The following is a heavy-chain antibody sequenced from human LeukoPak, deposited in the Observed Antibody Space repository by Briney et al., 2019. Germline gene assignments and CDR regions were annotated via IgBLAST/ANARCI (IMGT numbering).Heavy chain of an antibody. CDR3: ARTNSGSYLKGDWFDP. D-gene: IGHD3-10*01. V-gene: IGHV4-34*01. J-gene: IGHJ5*02. CDR2: INQSGST. CDR1: GWSFSGYY. Sequence: SETLSLTCAVYGWSFSGYYWNWIRQPPGKGLEWIGEINQSGSTNYNPSLKSRVTISEDTFKNQFSLKLSSVTAADTAVFYCARTNSGSYLKGDWFDPWGQGTLVTVSS.